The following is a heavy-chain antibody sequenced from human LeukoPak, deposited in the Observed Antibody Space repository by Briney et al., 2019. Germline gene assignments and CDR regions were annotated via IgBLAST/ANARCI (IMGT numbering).Heavy chain of an antibody. D-gene: IGHD6-13*01. CDR1: GFTFSSYA. CDR3: AKGGIAAAGTSFYFDY. Sequence: GGSLRLSCAASGFTFSSYAMHWVRQAPGKGLEYVSDISSNGGSTYYANSVKGRFTISRDNFKNTLYLQMGSLRVEDTAVYYCAKGGIAAAGTSFYFDYWGQGTLVTVSS. J-gene: IGHJ4*02. CDR2: ISSNGGST. V-gene: IGHV3-64*01.